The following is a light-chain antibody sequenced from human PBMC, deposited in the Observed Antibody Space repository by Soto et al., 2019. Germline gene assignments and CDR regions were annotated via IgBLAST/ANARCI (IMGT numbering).Light chain of an antibody. Sequence: DVHMSQSPSSLSASVGYTFTITCRSSQDVGRWLSWYQQKPGKAPKILIFATSTLQSGVPSRCSGSGSGTDFTLTITSLQSEDFETYYCQQARSFPVTFGQGTRLEIK. CDR1: QDVGRW. J-gene: IGKJ5*01. V-gene: IGKV1D-12*01. CDR2: ATS. CDR3: QQARSFPVT.